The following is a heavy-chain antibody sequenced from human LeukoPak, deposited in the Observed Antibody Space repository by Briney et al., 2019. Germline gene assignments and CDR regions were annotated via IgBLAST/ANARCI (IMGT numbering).Heavy chain of an antibody. CDR3: AREYEVVESSGSRSSFEY. Sequence: GASVKVSCKASGYTFTRYFMHWVRQAPGQGLEWMGTINPYGGSTNYAQKFQGRVSMARDTSTSTIYMELSSLRSEDTAMYYCAREYEVVESSGSRSSFEYWGQGTLVTVAS. J-gene: IGHJ4*02. CDR2: INPYGGST. CDR1: GYTFTRYF. D-gene: IGHD3-22*01. V-gene: IGHV1-46*01.